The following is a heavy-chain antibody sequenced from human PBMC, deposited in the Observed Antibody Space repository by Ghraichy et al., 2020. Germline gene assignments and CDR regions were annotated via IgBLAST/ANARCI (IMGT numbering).Heavy chain of an antibody. J-gene: IGHJ4*02. CDR1: GGSIGGYY. V-gene: IGHV4-34*01. D-gene: IGHD2-15*01. Sequence: SQTLSLTCSVYGGSIGGYYWSWIRHSPGQGLAWIGEINYVGVTIYNPSLESRVTISLDTYNNQFSLSLASVTAADTALYFCARGRYCGGGACYPRPSSFDYWGQGIPVTVSS. CDR3: ARGRYCGGGACYPRPSSFDY. CDR2: INYVGVT.